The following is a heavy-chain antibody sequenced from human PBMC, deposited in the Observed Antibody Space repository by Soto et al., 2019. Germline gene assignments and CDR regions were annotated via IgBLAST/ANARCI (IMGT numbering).Heavy chain of an antibody. J-gene: IGHJ6*02. D-gene: IGHD2-15*01. V-gene: IGHV1-69*01. Sequence: QVQLVQSGAEVKKPGSSVKVSCKASGGTFSSYAISWVRQAPGQGLEWMGGIIPIFGTANYAQKFQGRVTITADESTSTAYMELSSLRSEDTAVYYCARRYCSGGSCYAFGYYYYGMDVWGQGTTVTVSS. CDR1: GGTFSSYA. CDR2: IIPIFGTA. CDR3: ARRYCSGGSCYAFGYYYYGMDV.